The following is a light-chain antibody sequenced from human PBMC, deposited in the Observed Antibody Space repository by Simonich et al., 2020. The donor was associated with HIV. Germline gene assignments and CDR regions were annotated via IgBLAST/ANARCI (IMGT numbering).Light chain of an antibody. Sequence: QAALTQPASVSGSPGQSITISCTETSSDVGGYNYVSWYQHHPGKTPQLMIYDVSRRPSGVSNRFSGSKSGNTASLTVSGLQAEDESDYYCSSYAGSNNLVFGGGTKLTVL. CDR3: SSYAGSNNLV. J-gene: IGLJ2*01. CDR1: SSDVGGYNY. CDR2: DVS. V-gene: IGLV2-14*03.